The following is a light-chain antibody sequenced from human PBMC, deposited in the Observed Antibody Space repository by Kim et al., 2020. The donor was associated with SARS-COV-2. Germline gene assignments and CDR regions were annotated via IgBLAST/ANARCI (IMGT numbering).Light chain of an antibody. Sequence: ELTQPPSVSVAPGQTAKITCGGDNIESKSVHWYQQKPGQAPILVMYYDSDRPSGIPERFSGSNSGNTATLTISRVEAGDEADFYCQVWDRSSDHYVFGSGTKVTVL. J-gene: IGLJ1*01. CDR1: NIESKS. V-gene: IGLV3-21*04. CDR3: QVWDRSSDHYV. CDR2: YDS.